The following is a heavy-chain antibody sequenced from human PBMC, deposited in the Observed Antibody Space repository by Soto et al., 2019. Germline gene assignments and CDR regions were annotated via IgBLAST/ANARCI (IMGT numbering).Heavy chain of an antibody. Sequence: SVKVSCKASGGTFSSYAISWVRQAPGQGLEWMGGIIPIFGTANYAQKFQGRVTITADESTSTAYMELSSLRSEDTAVYYCARDLDGYNSEPDYWGQGTLVTVSS. CDR1: GGTFSSYA. CDR3: ARDLDGYNSEPDY. D-gene: IGHD5-12*01. V-gene: IGHV1-69*13. CDR2: IIPIFGTA. J-gene: IGHJ4*02.